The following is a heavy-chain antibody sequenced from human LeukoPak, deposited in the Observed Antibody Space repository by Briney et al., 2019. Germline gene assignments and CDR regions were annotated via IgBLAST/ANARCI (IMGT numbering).Heavy chain of an antibody. V-gene: IGHV1-3*01. D-gene: IGHD6-6*01. J-gene: IGHJ6*02. CDR1: GYTFTSYA. CDR3: AGVIAARYGMDV. Sequence: ASVKVSCKASGYTFTSYAMHWVRQAPGQRLEWMGWINAGNGNTKYSQKFQGRVTITRDTSASTAYMELSSLRSDDTAVYYCAGVIAARYGMDVWGQGTTVTVSS. CDR2: INAGNGNT.